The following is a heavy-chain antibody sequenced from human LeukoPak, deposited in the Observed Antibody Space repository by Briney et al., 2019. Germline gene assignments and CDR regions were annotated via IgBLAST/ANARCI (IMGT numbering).Heavy chain of an antibody. CDR3: AHSYSGYDSIDY. CDR2: ISSSGSTI. D-gene: IGHD5-12*01. V-gene: IGHV3-48*03. CDR1: GFTFSSYE. Sequence: PGGSLRLSCAASGFTFSSYEMNWVRQAPGKGLEWVSYISSSGSTIYYADSVKGRFTISRDNAKNSLYLQMNSLRAEDTAVYYCAHSYSGYDSIDYWGQGTLVTVSS. J-gene: IGHJ4*02.